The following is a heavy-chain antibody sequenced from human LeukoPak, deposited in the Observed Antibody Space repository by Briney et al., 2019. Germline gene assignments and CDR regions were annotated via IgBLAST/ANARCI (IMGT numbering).Heavy chain of an antibody. CDR1: GFTFNNAW. D-gene: IGHD3-16*01. Sequence: GGSLRLSCAASGFTFNNAWMNWVRQAPGKGLEWVGRIKSKTDGGTTDYAAPVKGRFTISRDDSNNRLYLQMNSLKIEDTAVYYCATEVMYITPVADYWRQGTLVTVSS. V-gene: IGHV3-15*01. J-gene: IGHJ4*02. CDR2: IKSKTDGGTT. CDR3: ATEVMYITPVADY.